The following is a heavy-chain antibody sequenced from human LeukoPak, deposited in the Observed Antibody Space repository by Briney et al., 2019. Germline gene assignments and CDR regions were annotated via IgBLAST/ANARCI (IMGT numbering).Heavy chain of an antibody. CDR3: ATNWNLDS. CDR1: GFTFSSYG. Sequence: GRSLRLSCAASGFTFSSYGMHWVRQAPGKGLEWVSAISYNGGSTFYADSVRGRFTISRDNSKNTLYLQMNSLRAEDTALYYCATNWNLDSWGQGTLVTVSS. V-gene: IGHV3-23*01. D-gene: IGHD1-20*01. CDR2: ISYNGGST. J-gene: IGHJ4*02.